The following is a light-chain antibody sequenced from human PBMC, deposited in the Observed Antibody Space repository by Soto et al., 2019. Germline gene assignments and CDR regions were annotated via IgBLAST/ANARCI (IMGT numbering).Light chain of an antibody. V-gene: IGKV1-6*01. Sequence: AIPMTQSPSALSASVGDRVSITCRASQGIRNDLGWYQQKPGKAPKLLIYAASSLQSGVPSRFSGSGSGTDFTLTISSLQPEDFATYYCLQDYNYPSTFVGGTKVEIK. CDR1: QGIRND. J-gene: IGKJ4*01. CDR2: AAS. CDR3: LQDYNYPST.